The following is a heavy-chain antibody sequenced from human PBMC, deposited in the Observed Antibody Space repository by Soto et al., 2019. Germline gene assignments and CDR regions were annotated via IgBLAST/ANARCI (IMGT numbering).Heavy chain of an antibody. CDR3: ASPLFPITGVDY. CDR1: GGSISSNTYY. Sequence: QLQLQESGPGLVKPSETLSLTCTVSGGSISSNTYYWGWLRQSPGKGLEWIGSIDYSGSTYYNPSLKSRATTPVDTSKNLFSLKLSSVTAADTAVYYCASPLFPITGVDYWGQGTRVTVPS. D-gene: IGHD3-10*01. V-gene: IGHV4-39*01. CDR2: IDYSGST. J-gene: IGHJ4*02.